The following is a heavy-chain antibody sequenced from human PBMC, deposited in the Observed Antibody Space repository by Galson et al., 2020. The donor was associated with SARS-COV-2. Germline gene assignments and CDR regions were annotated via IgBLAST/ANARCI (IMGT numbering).Heavy chain of an antibody. CDR1: GGSISRYF. Sequence: SEPLSLTCTVSGGSISRYFWSWIRQSPGKGLEWMGDIYYTGITNYHPSLKGRVTISIDTSKYQFSLKLSSVTAADTAVYYCAGVTNYYDSRRFPKRWVDRWGQGTLVTVSS. V-gene: IGHV4-59*08. CDR2: IYYTGIT. CDR3: AGVTNYYDSRRFPKRWVDR. D-gene: IGHD3-22*01. J-gene: IGHJ4*02.